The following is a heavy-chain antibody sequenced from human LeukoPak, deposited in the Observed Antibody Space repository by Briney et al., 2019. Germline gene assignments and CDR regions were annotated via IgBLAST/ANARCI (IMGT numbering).Heavy chain of an antibody. Sequence: GSLRLFCGASGFTVSSNYLTWVRQAPGEGLGGVSVIYSNNITFYADSVKGRFTISRDNSKNTLYLQMNSLRAEDTAVYYCAKGITVMMVAPGYWGQGTLVTVSS. D-gene: IGHD3-22*01. CDR1: GFTVSSNY. V-gene: IGHV3-53*01. CDR3: AKGITVMMVAPGY. J-gene: IGHJ4*02. CDR2: IYSNNIT.